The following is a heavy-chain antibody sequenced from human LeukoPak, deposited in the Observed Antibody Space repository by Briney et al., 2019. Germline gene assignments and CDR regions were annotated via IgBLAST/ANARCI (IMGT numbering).Heavy chain of an antibody. J-gene: IGHJ6*03. D-gene: IGHD6-13*01. CDR3: ARGRRTRRIAAAGTEGYYYYYMDV. CDR2: ISAYNGNT. CDR1: GYTFTSYG. V-gene: IGHV1-18*01. Sequence: ASVKVSCKASGYTFTSYGISWVRQAPGQGLEWMGWISAYNGNTNYAQKLQGRVTMTRNTSISTAYMELSSLRSEDTAVYYCARGRRTRRIAAAGTEGYYYYYMDVWGKGTTVTISS.